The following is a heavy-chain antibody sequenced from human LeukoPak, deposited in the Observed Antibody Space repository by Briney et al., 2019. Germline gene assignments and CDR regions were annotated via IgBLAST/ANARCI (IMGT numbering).Heavy chain of an antibody. V-gene: IGHV3-66*03. Sequence: ETLSLTCTVSGASISSNNYYWGWVRQPPGKGLEWVSVIHKSAITYYADSVKGRFTIFRDNSRNTLCLQMNSLRTEDTAVYYCAKGYGWEASYYYYYMDVWGKGTTVTFSS. CDR2: IHKSAIT. D-gene: IGHD1-26*01. CDR3: AKGYGWEASYYYYYMDV. CDR1: GASISSNNYY. J-gene: IGHJ6*03.